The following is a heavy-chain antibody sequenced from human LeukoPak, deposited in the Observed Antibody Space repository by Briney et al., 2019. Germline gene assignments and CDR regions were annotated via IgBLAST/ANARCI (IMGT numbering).Heavy chain of an antibody. CDR1: GGSISSGSYY. CDR2: IYTSGST. D-gene: IGHD2-21*01. V-gene: IGHV4-61*02. CDR3: AREGVVIAIGHFDY. J-gene: IGHJ4*02. Sequence: PSQTLSLTCTVSGGSISSGSYYWSWIRQPAGKGLEWIGRIYTSGSTNYNPSLKSRVTISVDTSKNQFSLKLSSVTAADTAVYYCAREGVVIAIGHFDYWGQGTLVTVSS.